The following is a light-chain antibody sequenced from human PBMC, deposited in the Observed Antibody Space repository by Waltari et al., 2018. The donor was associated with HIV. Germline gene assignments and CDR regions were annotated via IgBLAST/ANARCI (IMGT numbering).Light chain of an antibody. CDR3: VTWDSNVQILL. CDR2: DNH. Sequence: SLLTQPTSVSAAPGQRVTISCSGSDSNVGSNFVSWYQHIPGTGPKLLLYDNHQRHAVVPERFSASKTGPSASLDITGLQTADEADYYCVTWDSNVQILLFGGGTKVTVL. J-gene: IGLJ2*01. CDR1: DSNVGSNF. V-gene: IGLV1-51*01.